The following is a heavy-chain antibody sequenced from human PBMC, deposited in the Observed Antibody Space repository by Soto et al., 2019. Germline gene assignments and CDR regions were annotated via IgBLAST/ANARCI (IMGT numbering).Heavy chain of an antibody. J-gene: IGHJ1*01. V-gene: IGHV4-59*01. CDR3: ARSTVTKFTSF. CDR1: GGSMSRYY. CDR2: IQDTGST. Sequence: SETLSLTCIVSGGSMSRYYWSWLRQPPEKGLKWTGYIQDTGSTNYNPSLKSRVTISLDTSKNQLSLNLNSVTAADTALYYRARSTVTKFTSFGGQGTRVIFS. D-gene: IGHD3-10*01.